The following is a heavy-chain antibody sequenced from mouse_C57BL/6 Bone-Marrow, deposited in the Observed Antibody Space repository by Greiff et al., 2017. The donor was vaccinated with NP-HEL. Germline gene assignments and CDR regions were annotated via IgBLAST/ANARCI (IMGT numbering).Heavy chain of an antibody. CDR2: INPSTGGT. Sequence: EVQLQQSGPELVKPGASVKISCKASGYSFTGYYMNWVKQSPEKSLEWIGEINPSTGGTTYNQKFKAKATLTVDKSSSTAYMQLKSLTSEDSAVYYCAIIYYGYLFGYWGQGTTLTVSS. CDR1: GYSFTGYY. V-gene: IGHV1-42*01. J-gene: IGHJ2*01. D-gene: IGHD2-2*01. CDR3: AIIYYGYLFGY.